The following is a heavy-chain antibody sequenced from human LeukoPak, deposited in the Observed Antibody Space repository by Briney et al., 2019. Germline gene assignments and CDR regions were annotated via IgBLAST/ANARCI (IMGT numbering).Heavy chain of an antibody. Sequence: PGGSLRLSCAASGFTVSSNYMSWVRQAPGKGLEWVSVIYSGGSTYYADSVKGRFTISRDISKSTLYLQMNSLSAEDTAVYYCARGNWNYPFDYWGQGTLVTVSS. J-gene: IGHJ4*02. D-gene: IGHD1-7*01. V-gene: IGHV3-53*01. CDR1: GFTVSSNY. CDR2: IYSGGST. CDR3: ARGNWNYPFDY.